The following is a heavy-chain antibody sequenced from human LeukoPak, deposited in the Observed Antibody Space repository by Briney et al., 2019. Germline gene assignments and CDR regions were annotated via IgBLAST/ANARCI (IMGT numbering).Heavy chain of an antibody. J-gene: IGHJ5*02. CDR2: IYYSGST. CDR1: GGSISSSSYY. Sequence: SETPSLTCTVSGGSISSSSYYWGWIRQPPGKGLEWIGSIYYSGSTYYNPSLKSRVTISVDTSKNQFSLKLSSVTAADTAVYYCARDRVDTAMVISLGWFDPWGQGTLVTVSS. D-gene: IGHD5-18*01. CDR3: ARDRVDTAMVISLGWFDP. V-gene: IGHV4-39*07.